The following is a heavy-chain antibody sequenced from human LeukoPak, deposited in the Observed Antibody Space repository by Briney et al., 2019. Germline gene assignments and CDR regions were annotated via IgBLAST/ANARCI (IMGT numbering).Heavy chain of an antibody. D-gene: IGHD4-23*01. CDR2: LFNTGGT. Sequence: KPSETLSLTCTVSGASTTTHHWSWIRQPPGKGLEWIGDLFNTGGTSYNASLKSRVIISLDTSKKQVSLEVRSVTAADTAVYYCARYVGGTYNFDYWGQGTLVIVSS. J-gene: IGHJ4*02. V-gene: IGHV4-59*08. CDR1: GASTTTHH. CDR3: ARYVGGTYNFDY.